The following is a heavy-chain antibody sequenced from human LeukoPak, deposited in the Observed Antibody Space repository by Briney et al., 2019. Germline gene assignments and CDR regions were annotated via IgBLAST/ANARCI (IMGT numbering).Heavy chain of an antibody. D-gene: IGHD2-2*01. J-gene: IGHJ3*02. CDR1: GFTFSSYA. CDR3: AKEREAYYCSSTSCQDAFDI. V-gene: IGHV3-23*01. Sequence: PGGPLRLSCAASGFTFSSYAMSWVRQAPGKGLEWVSAISGSGGSTYYTDSVKGRFTISRDNSKNTLYLQMNSLRAEDTAVYYCAKEREAYYCSSTSCQDAFDIWGQGTMVTVSS. CDR2: ISGSGGST.